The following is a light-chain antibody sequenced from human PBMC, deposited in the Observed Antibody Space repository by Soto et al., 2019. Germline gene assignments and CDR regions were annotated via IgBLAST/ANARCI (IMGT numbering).Light chain of an antibody. J-gene: IGKJ1*01. V-gene: IGKV3-15*01. Sequence: EIVMTQSPATLSVSPGERATLSCRASQSVSSNLAWYQQKPGQAPRLLIYGASTRATGIPARFSGSGSGTEFTLTISSLPSEDFSVYYCQQYNDWPTFGQATKVDI. CDR1: QSVSSN. CDR3: QQYNDWPT. CDR2: GAS.